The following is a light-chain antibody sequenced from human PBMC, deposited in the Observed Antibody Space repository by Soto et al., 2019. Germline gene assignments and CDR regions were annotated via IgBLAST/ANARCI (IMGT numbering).Light chain of an antibody. V-gene: IGKV3-20*01. Sequence: EIVLTQSPGTLSLSPGERATLSCRASQSVSSSYLAWYQQKPGQAPRLLIYGASSRATGIPDRFSGSVSGTAFNLPISRLEPDAFAVYYCQQYGSSPRTFGQGTQVEIK. CDR1: QSVSSSY. CDR3: QQYGSSPRT. J-gene: IGKJ1*01. CDR2: GAS.